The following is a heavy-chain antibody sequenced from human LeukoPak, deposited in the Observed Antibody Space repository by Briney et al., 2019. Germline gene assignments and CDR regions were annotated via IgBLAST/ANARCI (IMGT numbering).Heavy chain of an antibody. CDR2: IDWDDDK. D-gene: IGHD1-1*01. CDR1: GFSLSTSGMC. CDR3: ARNNRLSTIDY. J-gene: IGHJ4*02. V-gene: IGHV2-70*11. Sequence: SGPALVKPTQSLTLTCTFPGFSLSTSGMCVTWIRQPPGKALEWLARIDWDDDKYYSTSLKTRLTISKDTSRNQVVLTMTNMDPVDTATYYCARNNRLSTIDYWGQGTLVTVSS.